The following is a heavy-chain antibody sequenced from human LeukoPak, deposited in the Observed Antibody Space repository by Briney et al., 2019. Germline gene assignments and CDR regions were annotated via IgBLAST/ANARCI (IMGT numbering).Heavy chain of an antibody. D-gene: IGHD4-17*01. Sequence: PSETLSLTCTVSGGSISSYYWSWIRQPPGKGLEWIGYIYYSGSTYYNPSLKSRVTISVDTSKNQFSLKLSSVTAADTAVYYCARATATVTPYFDYWGQGTLVTVSS. CDR2: IYYSGST. CDR1: GGSISSYY. J-gene: IGHJ4*02. CDR3: ARATATVTPYFDY. V-gene: IGHV4-59*12.